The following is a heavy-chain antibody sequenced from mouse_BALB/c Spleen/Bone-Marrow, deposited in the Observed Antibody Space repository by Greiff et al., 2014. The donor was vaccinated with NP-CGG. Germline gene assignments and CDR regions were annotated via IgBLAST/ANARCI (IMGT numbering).Heavy chain of an antibody. CDR1: GYAFSSYW. V-gene: IGHV1-80*01. Sequence: QVQLKESGAELVRPGSSVKISCKASGYAFSSYWMNWVKQRPGQGLEWVGQIYPGDGDTNYNGNFKDKATLTTDKSSTTAYMQLSSLTSEDSAVYFCARVGRLTGYYFDYWGQGTTLTVSS. J-gene: IGHJ2*01. CDR2: IYPGDGDT. CDR3: ARVGRLTGYYFDY. D-gene: IGHD4-1*01.